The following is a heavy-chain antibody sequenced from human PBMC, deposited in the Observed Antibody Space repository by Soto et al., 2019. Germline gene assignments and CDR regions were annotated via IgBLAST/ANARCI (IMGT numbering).Heavy chain of an antibody. CDR3: ARGPDTAMAHYYYYYYGMDV. J-gene: IGHJ6*02. D-gene: IGHD5-18*01. CDR2: IIPIFGTA. CDR1: GGTFSSYA. Sequence: QVQLVQSGAEVKKPGSSVKVSCKASGGTFSSYAISWVRQAPGQGLEWMGGIIPIFGTANYAQKFQGRVTITADDSTSTAYMELSSLRSEDTAVYYCARGPDTAMAHYYYYYYGMDVWGQGTTVTVSS. V-gene: IGHV1-69*01.